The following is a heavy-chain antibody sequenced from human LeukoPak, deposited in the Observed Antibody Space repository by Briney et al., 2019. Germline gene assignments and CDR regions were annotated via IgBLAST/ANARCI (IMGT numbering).Heavy chain of an antibody. CDR2: INWNGGST. Sequence: TGVSLTLSCAASGFTFDDYGMSWVRQAPGNGVEWFTGINWNGGSTGYADSVKGRFTISRDNAKNSLYLQMNSLRGEETALYYCAREGAEYDILTGYYRYYYYMDVWGKGTTVTVSS. CDR3: AREGAEYDILTGYYRYYYYMDV. CDR1: GFTFDDYG. V-gene: IGHV3-20*04. J-gene: IGHJ6*03. D-gene: IGHD3-9*01.